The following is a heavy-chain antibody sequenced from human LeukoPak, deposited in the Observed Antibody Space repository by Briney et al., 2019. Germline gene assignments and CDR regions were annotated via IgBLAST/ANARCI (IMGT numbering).Heavy chain of an antibody. CDR1: GFTFDDYA. CDR2: ISWDGGST. J-gene: IGHJ4*02. V-gene: IGHV3-43D*03. CDR3: AKGYCSSTSCLGDY. D-gene: IGHD2-2*01. Sequence: GGSLSLSCAASGFTFDDYAMHWVRPAPGKGLEWVSLISWDGGSTYYADSVKGRFTISRDNSKNSLYLQMNSLRAEDTALYYCAKGYCSSTSCLGDYWGQGTLVTVSS.